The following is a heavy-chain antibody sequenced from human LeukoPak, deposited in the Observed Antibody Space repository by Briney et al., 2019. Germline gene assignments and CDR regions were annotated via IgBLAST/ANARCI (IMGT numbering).Heavy chain of an antibody. V-gene: IGHV4-39*01. D-gene: IGHD5-12*01. J-gene: IGHJ4*02. CDR2: ISYGGST. CDR3: ARQGYGYEAFDY. Sequence: SETLSLTCTVSGGSIRRSGYFWGWLRQPPGQGLESIVSISYGGSTYYNPSLQSRVTISVDTSKNQFSLKVSSVTAADTAVYYCARQGYGYEAFDYWGQGTLVTVSS. CDR1: GGSIRRSGYF.